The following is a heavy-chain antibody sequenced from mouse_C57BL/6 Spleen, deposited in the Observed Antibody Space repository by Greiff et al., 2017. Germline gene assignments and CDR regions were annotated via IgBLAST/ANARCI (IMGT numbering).Heavy chain of an antibody. J-gene: IGHJ3*01. CDR3: TTGGNLEDGFAY. Sequence: VQLQQSGAELVRPGASVKLSCTASDFTIKDDYMHWVKQRPEQGLEWIGWIDPENGDTEYASKFQGKATITADTSSNTAYLQLSSLTSEDTAVYYCTTGGNLEDGFAYWGQGTLVTVSA. CDR2: IDPENGDT. CDR1: DFTIKDDY. D-gene: IGHD2-1*01. V-gene: IGHV14-4*01.